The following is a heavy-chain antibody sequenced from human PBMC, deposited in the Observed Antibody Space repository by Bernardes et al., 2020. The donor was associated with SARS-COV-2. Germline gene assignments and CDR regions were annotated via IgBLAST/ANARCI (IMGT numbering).Heavy chain of an antibody. CDR3: ARDFCSGTICYPVFHT. CDR2: ISRSGAHI. Sequence: GGSLRLSCTGSASTFNNYTMSWVRQAPGKGLEWVSSISRSGAHIFYADSLKGRFIISRDNAKSSLSLHMNSLRAEDTAVYYCARDFCSGTICYPVFHTWGLGTLVTVSS. J-gene: IGHJ5*02. D-gene: IGHD2-2*01. CDR1: ASTFNNYT. V-gene: IGHV3-21*01.